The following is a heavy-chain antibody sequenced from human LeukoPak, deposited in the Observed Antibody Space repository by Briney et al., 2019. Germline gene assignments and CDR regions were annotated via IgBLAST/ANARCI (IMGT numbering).Heavy chain of an antibody. J-gene: IGHJ4*02. CDR3: ARGHIAVAGHYGAGPSDS. Sequence: GGSLRLSCAASGFTVSSNYMSWVRQAPGKGLEWVSILYSGGTTYYADSVKGRFTISRDNSKNSLYLQMNSLRAEDTAVYYCARGHIAVAGHYGAGPSDSWGQGTLVTVSS. CDR2: LYSGGTT. CDR1: GFTVSSNY. V-gene: IGHV3-53*01. D-gene: IGHD6-19*01.